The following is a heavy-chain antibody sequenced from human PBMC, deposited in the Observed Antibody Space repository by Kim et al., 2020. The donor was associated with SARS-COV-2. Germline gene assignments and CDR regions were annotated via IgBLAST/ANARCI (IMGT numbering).Heavy chain of an antibody. J-gene: IGHJ4*02. CDR1: GFTFSVYH. D-gene: IGHD6-13*01. V-gene: IGHV3-48*02. Sequence: GGSLRLSCAASGFTFSVYHMNWVRQAPGKGLEWVSYMGYSSTSIYYADSVKGRFIISRDNAKNSLYLQMNSLRDEDTAVYYCARNRGGAAGTEFDYWGQGTLVTVSS. CDR2: MGYSSTSI. CDR3: ARNRGGAAGTEFDY.